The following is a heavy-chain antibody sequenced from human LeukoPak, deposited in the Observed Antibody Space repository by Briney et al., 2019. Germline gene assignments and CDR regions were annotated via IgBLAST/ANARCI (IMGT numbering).Heavy chain of an antibody. CDR3: ARDTDVVVVAATHYYGMDV. CDR2: ISAYNGNT. Sequence: ASVKVSCKASGYTFTSYDISWVRQAPGQGLEWMGWISAYNGNTNYAQKLQGRVTMTTDTSTSTAYMELRSLRSDDTAVYYCARDTDVVVVAATHYYGMDVWGQGTTVTVSS. D-gene: IGHD2-15*01. V-gene: IGHV1-18*01. J-gene: IGHJ6*02. CDR1: GYTFTSYD.